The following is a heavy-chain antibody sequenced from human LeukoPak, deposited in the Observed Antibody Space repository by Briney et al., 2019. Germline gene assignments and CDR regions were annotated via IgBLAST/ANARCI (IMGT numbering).Heavy chain of an antibody. CDR3: ARGPPYWVSSMVRDNWFDP. CDR2: ISSSGSTI. Sequence: GGSLRLSCAASGFTFSSYEMNWVRQAPGKGLEWVSYISSSGSTIYYADSVKGRFTISRDNAKNSLYLQMNSLRAEDTAVYYCARGPPYWVSSMVRDNWFDPWGQGTLVTVSS. CDR1: GFTFSSYE. V-gene: IGHV3-48*03. D-gene: IGHD3-10*01. J-gene: IGHJ5*02.